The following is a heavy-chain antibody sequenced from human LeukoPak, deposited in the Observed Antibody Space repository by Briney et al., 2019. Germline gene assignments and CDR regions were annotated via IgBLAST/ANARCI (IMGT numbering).Heavy chain of an antibody. CDR3: ARGTTDAY. CDR2: INPSGGST. Sequence: GESLKISCKASGYTFTSYYIDWVRQAPGQGLEWMGVINPSGGSTRYAQKFQGRVTMTGDPSTRTVYMELSSLTSDDTAVYYCARGTTDAYWGQGTPVTVSS. J-gene: IGHJ4*02. D-gene: IGHD1-1*01. V-gene: IGHV1-46*01. CDR1: GYTFTSYY.